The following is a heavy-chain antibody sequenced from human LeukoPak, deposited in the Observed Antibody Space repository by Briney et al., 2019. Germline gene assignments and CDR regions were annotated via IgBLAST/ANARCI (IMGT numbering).Heavy chain of an antibody. CDR2: IYYSGST. Sequence: SETLSLTCTVSGVSISGGGYYWSWIRQHPGKGLEWIGYIYYSGSTYYNPSLKSRVTISVDTSKNQFSLKLSSVTAADTAVYYCARDQGDFWSGYSPRAFDIWGQGTMVTVSS. CDR3: ARDQGDFWSGYSPRAFDI. D-gene: IGHD3-3*01. V-gene: IGHV4-31*03. J-gene: IGHJ3*02. CDR1: GVSISGGGYY.